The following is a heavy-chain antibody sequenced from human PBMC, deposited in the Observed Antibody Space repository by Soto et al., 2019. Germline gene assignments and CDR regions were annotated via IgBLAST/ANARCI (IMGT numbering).Heavy chain of an antibody. D-gene: IGHD2-2*01. CDR2: IYPGDSDT. Sequence: PGESLKISCKGSGDSFTNYWIGWVRQMPGKGLEWMGIIYPGDSDTRYSPSFQGQVTISADTSTSTAYLQWSSLKASDTAVYYCATLYCSSTSCYRLDPWGQGTLVTVYS. CDR1: GDSFTNYW. CDR3: ATLYCSSTSCYRLDP. V-gene: IGHV5-51*01. J-gene: IGHJ5*02.